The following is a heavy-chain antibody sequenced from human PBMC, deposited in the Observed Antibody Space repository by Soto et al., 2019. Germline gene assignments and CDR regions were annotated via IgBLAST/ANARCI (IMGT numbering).Heavy chain of an antibody. J-gene: IGHJ4*02. V-gene: IGHV3-66*01. D-gene: IGHD5-18*01. CDR2: IYSGGST. CDR3: ARGHHGYSYGYYFDY. CDR1: GFTVSSNY. Sequence: GGSLRLSCAASGFTVSSNYMSWVRQAPGKGLEWVSVIYSGGSTYYADSVKGRFTISRDNSKNTLYLQMNSLRAEDTAVYYCARGHHGYSYGYYFDYWGQGTLVTVSS.